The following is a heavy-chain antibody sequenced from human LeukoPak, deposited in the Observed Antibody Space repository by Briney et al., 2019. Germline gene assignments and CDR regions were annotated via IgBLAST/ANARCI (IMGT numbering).Heavy chain of an antibody. Sequence: PGRSLRLSCAVSGFRFNAHHMHWVRQAPNRGLEWVAVAPHDGNSPLYAASVNGRFTISRDNSRDTLFLHMDSLRVDDTAIYYCVRQTLGASGLDRWGQGVLVTVSS. V-gene: IGHV3-30*03. CDR2: APHDGNSP. CDR1: GFRFNAHH. J-gene: IGHJ4*02. CDR3: VRQTLGASGLDR. D-gene: IGHD1-14*01.